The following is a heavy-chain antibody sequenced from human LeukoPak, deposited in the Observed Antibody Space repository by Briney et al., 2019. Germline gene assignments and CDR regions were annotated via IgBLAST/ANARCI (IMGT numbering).Heavy chain of an antibody. CDR3: ARQRRYCSGDNCYQRTFDY. CDR1: GFTFNNAW. V-gene: IGHV3-7*01. J-gene: IGHJ4*02. D-gene: IGHD2-15*01. Sequence: GGSLRLSCAASGFTFNNAWMNWVRQAPGEGLEWVANIKQDGSEKYYVDSVKGRFTISRDNAKNSLYLQMNSLRAEDTAVYYCARQRRYCSGDNCYQRTFDYWGQGTLVTVSS. CDR2: IKQDGSEK.